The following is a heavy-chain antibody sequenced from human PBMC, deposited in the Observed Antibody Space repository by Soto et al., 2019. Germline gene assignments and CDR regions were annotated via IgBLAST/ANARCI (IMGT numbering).Heavy chain of an antibody. CDR1: GGTFSRYA. CDR2: IIPMYGTA. CDR3: VKGDGGLRDNWKYYYYGFDV. V-gene: IGHV1-69*14. D-gene: IGHD1-1*01. J-gene: IGHJ6*02. Sequence: QVQLVQSGAEVKKPGSSVKVSCKASGGTFSRYAFSWVRQAPGQGPEWMGGIIPMYGTANYAQKFQGRVTIIADRSTNTVYMDLSSLRSEYTAVYYCVKGDGGLRDNWKYYYYGFDVWGQGTSVTVSS.